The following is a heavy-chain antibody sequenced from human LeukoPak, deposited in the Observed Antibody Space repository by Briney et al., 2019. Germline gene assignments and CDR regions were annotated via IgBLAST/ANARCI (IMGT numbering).Heavy chain of an antibody. CDR2: IYTSGGT. Sequence: SETLSLTCTVSGGSLCSGSYYWSWIRQPAGKGLEWLGRIYTSGGTNYNPPLKSRVTISVDKSKNQFSLKLSSVTAADTAVYYCARAGISAAGRGWFDPWGQGTLVTVSS. D-gene: IGHD6-13*01. J-gene: IGHJ5*02. V-gene: IGHV4-61*02. CDR1: GGSLCSGSYY. CDR3: ARAGISAAGRGWFDP.